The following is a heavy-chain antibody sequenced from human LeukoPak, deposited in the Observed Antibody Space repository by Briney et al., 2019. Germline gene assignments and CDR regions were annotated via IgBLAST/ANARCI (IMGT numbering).Heavy chain of an antibody. Sequence: PSETLSLTCAVYGGSFSGYYWSWIRQPPGKGLEWIGEINHSGSTNYNPSLKSRVTISVDTSKNQFSLKLSSVTAADTAVYYCARRPDARRVRYFDWSYDYWGQGTLVTVSS. CDR1: GGSFSGYY. V-gene: IGHV4-34*01. CDR3: ARRPDARRVRYFDWSYDY. J-gene: IGHJ4*02. CDR2: INHSGST. D-gene: IGHD3-9*01.